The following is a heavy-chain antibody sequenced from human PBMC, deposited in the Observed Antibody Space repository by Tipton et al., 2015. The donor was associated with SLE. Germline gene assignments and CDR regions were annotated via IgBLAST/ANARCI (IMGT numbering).Heavy chain of an antibody. D-gene: IGHD1-26*01. CDR2: IYYNGIT. Sequence: TLSLTCTVSGGSIITSSYYWAWIRQPPGKGLEWIANIYYNGITYYNPSLKSRVTISVDTSKNQFSLKLSSVTAADTAVYYCARSGSYPYYYYMDVWGKGTTVTVSS. V-gene: IGHV4-39*07. CDR3: ARSGSYPYYYYMDV. J-gene: IGHJ6*03. CDR1: GGSIITSSYY.